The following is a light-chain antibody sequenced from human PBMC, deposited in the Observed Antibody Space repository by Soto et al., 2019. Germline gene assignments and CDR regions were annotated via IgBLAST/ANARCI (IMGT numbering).Light chain of an antibody. CDR1: SSDVGYYNY. CDR3: TSYASSNTYA. V-gene: IGLV2-14*01. J-gene: IGLJ1*01. CDR2: DIT. Sequence: QCARTQAVSVTGAAGQAITISCTGTSSDVGYYNYVSWYQPRPGKAPKLMIYDITTRPSGVSYRFSGCKSGNTASLTISGLQAEDEADYYCTSYASSNTYAFGAGTKVTVL.